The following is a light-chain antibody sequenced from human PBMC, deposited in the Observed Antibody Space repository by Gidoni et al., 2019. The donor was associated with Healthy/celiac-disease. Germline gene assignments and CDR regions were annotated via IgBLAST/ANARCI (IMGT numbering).Light chain of an antibody. CDR1: QSVSSY. J-gene: IGKJ3*01. Sequence: EIVLTQSPATLSLSPGERATLSCRASQSVSSYLAWYQQKPGQAPRLLIYDASNRATGIPARFSGSGSGTDFTLTISSLEPEDFAVYYCQKRSNWQRFXHXTKVXIK. V-gene: IGKV3-11*01. CDR2: DAS. CDR3: QKRSNWQR.